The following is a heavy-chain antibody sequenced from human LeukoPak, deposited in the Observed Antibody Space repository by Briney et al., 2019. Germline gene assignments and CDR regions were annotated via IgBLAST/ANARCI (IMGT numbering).Heavy chain of an antibody. Sequence: GGFLRLSRAASGFTLSNYNMNWVRQAPGKGLEWVSSISASSSYINYADSVTGRFTISRDNAKNSVYLQMNSLRAEDTAVYYCARDEDRTSAGRCYLRDDWGQGTLVTVSS. CDR1: GFTLSNYN. CDR2: ISASSSYI. D-gene: IGHD2-15*01. CDR3: ARDEDRTSAGRCYLRDD. J-gene: IGHJ4*02. V-gene: IGHV3-21*01.